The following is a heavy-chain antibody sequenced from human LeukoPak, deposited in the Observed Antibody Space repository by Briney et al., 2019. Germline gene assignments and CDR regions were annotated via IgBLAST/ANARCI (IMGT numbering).Heavy chain of an antibody. CDR3: ATPKYSSSWFHFDY. CDR2: ISGSGGST. J-gene: IGHJ4*02. D-gene: IGHD6-13*01. CDR1: GFTFGSYA. Sequence: GGSLRLSCAASGFTFGSYAMSWVRQAPGKGLEWVSAISGSGGSTYYTDSVKGRFTISRDNSKNTLYLQMNSLRAEDTAVYYCATPKYSSSWFHFDYWGQGTLATVSS. V-gene: IGHV3-23*01.